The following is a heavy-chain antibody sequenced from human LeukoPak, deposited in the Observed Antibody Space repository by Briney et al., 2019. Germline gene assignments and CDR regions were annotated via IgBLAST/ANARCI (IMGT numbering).Heavy chain of an antibody. D-gene: IGHD3-16*01. CDR2: INHNGNVN. Sequence: GGSLRLSCAASGFTFSSYWMNWARQAPGKGLEWVASINHNGNVNYYVDSVKGRFTISRDNARNSLHLQMSNLRAEDTAVYFCARGGGLDVWGQGATVTVSS. CDR1: GFTFSSYW. J-gene: IGHJ6*02. CDR3: ARGGGLDV. V-gene: IGHV3-7*03.